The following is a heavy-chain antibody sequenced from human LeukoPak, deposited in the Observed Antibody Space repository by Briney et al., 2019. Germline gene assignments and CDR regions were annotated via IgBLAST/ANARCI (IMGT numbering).Heavy chain of an antibody. CDR3: ARGDDYGDSNWFDP. J-gene: IGHJ5*02. Sequence: PSETLSLTCTVSGGSISSYYWSWIRQPPGKGLEWIGYIYYSGSTNYSPSLKSRVTMSVDTSKNQFSLKLSSVTAADTAVYYCARGDDYGDSNWFDPWGQGTLVTVSS. CDR2: IYYSGST. CDR1: GGSISSYY. D-gene: IGHD4-17*01. V-gene: IGHV4-59*01.